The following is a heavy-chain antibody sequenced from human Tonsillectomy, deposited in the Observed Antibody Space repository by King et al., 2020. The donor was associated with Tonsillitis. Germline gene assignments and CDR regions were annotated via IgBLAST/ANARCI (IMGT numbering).Heavy chain of an antibody. CDR3: ARPLILWSGYGHSYYYGMDV. CDR2: INSDGSNT. V-gene: IGHV3-74*01. J-gene: IGHJ6*02. Sequence: EVQLVESGGGLVQPGGSLRLSCAASGFTFISHWMYWVRQAPGKGLVWVSHINSDGSNTNYADSVKGRFTISRDNAKNTLYLQMNSLRAEDTAVYYCARPLILWSGYGHSYYYGMDVWGQGTTVTVSS. D-gene: IGHD3-3*01. CDR1: GFTFISHW.